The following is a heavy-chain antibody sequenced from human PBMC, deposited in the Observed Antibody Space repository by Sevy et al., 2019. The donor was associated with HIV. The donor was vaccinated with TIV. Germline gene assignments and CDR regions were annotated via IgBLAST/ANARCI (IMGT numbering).Heavy chain of an antibody. CDR3: ARNGSQRDNPLDL. J-gene: IGHJ5*01. V-gene: IGHV4-59*12. CDR1: GGSLSGYF. CDR2: IHYSGKT. Sequence: SETLSLTCAVSGGSLSGYFWSWIRQPPGKGLEFIGWIHYSGKTNYNPSASSRVSMSIDTSRNQFSLILLSLTAADTAVYFCARNGSQRDNPLDLWGHGTLVTVSS.